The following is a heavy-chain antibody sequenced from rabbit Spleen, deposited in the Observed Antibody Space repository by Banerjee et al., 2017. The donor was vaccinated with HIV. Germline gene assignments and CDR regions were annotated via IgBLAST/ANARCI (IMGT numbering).Heavy chain of an antibody. CDR1: GFSFSNKAV. CDR3: ARDLITVIGWNFNL. V-gene: IGHV1S45*01. Sequence: QEQLVESGGGLVQPEGSLKLSCTASGFSFSNKAVMCWVRQAPGKGLEWIACINAVTGKAVYATWAKGRFTFSKTSSTTVTLQMTSLTVADTATYFCARDLITVIGWNFNLWGPGTLVTVS. CDR2: INAVTGKA. D-gene: IGHD1-1*01. J-gene: IGHJ4*01.